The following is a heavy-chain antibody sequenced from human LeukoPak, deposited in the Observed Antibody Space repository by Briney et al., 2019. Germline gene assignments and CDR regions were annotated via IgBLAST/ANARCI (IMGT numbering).Heavy chain of an antibody. V-gene: IGHV3-30*04. CDR2: ISYDGSNK. J-gene: IGHJ4*02. CDR3: ARIYGDYEDY. Sequence: PGRSLRLSCEASGFTFSSYAMHWVRQAPGKGLEWVAVISYDGSNKYYADSVKGRFTISRDNSKNTLYLQMNSLRAEDTAVYYCARIYGDYEDYWGQGTLVTVSS. D-gene: IGHD4-17*01. CDR1: GFTFSSYA.